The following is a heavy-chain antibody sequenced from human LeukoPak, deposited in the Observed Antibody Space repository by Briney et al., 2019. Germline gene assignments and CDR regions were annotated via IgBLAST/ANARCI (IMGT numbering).Heavy chain of an antibody. Sequence: ASVKVSCKASGGTFSGYAISWVRQAPGQGLEWMGRIFPILGITNYAQKIQGRVTITADKSTSTAYIELSSLRSEDTAVYYCAREPNTKVRGAISYWGQGTRVTVSS. CDR2: IFPILGIT. CDR1: GGTFSGYA. V-gene: IGHV1-69*04. D-gene: IGHD3-10*01. J-gene: IGHJ4*02. CDR3: AREPNTKVRGAISY.